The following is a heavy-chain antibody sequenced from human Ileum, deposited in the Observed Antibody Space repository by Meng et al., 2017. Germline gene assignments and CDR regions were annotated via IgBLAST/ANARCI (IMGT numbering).Heavy chain of an antibody. CDR3: AGVSYDFWTGYPNFYFDS. D-gene: IGHD3-3*01. Sequence: GGSLRLSCAASGFPFSSYEMNWVRQAPGKGLEWVAYINPGSNTIFYADSVKGRFTISRDNAKNSLYLQMNSLRAEDTGVYYCAGVSYDFWTGYPNFYFDSWGQGTLVTVSS. CDR1: GFPFSSYE. CDR2: INPGSNTI. J-gene: IGHJ4*02. V-gene: IGHV3-48*03.